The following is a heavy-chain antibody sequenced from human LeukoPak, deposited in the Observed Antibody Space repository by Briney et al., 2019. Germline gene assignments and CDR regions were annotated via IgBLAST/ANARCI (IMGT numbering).Heavy chain of an antibody. D-gene: IGHD3-22*01. J-gene: IGHJ4*02. V-gene: IGHV3-74*01. CDR3: AKLLYYYDSSQPY. CDR1: GFTFSSYS. Sequence: GGSLRLSCAASGFTFSSYSMHWVRQAPGKGLVWVSRINSDGSSTGYADSVKGRFTISRDNAKNTLYLQMNSLRAEDTAVYYCAKLLYYYDSSQPYWGQGTLVTVSS. CDR2: INSDGSST.